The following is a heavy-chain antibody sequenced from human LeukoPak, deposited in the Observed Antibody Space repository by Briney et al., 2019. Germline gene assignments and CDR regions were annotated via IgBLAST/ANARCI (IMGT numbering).Heavy chain of an antibody. Sequence: PGRSLRLSCAASGFTFSSYAMHWVRQAPGKGLEWVAVISYDGSNKYYADSVKGRFTISRDNSKNTLYLQMNSLRAEDTAVYYCARDAGVVTQPYYSDYWGQGTLVTVSS. D-gene: IGHD3-3*01. CDR2: ISYDGSNK. V-gene: IGHV3-30-3*01. CDR3: ARDAGVVTQPYYSDY. J-gene: IGHJ4*02. CDR1: GFTFSSYA.